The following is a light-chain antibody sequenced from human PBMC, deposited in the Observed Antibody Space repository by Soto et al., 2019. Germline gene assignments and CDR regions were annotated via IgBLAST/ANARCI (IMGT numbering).Light chain of an antibody. Sequence: QSALTQPSSVSGSPGQSIAISCTGTSSDVGGYDYVSWYQQQPDKAPKLMIYEVTKRPSGVSNRFSGSKSGNTASLTISGLQAEDEADYYCSSHTSGSTRVFGNGTKVTGL. J-gene: IGLJ1*01. CDR3: SSHTSGSTRV. V-gene: IGLV2-14*01. CDR2: EVT. CDR1: SSDVGGYDY.